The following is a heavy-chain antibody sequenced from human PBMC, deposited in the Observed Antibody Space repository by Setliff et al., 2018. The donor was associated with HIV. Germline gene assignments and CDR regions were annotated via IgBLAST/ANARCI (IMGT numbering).Heavy chain of an antibody. V-gene: IGHV1-18*01. D-gene: IGHD1-26*01. CDR3: ARARLQGIVTAVGPRDNCLDP. CDR1: GYTFTSYG. CDR2: ISTYTGNT. J-gene: IGHJ5*02. Sequence: GASVKVSCKASGYTFTSYGISWVRQAPGQGLEWMGWISTYTGNTDYAPRLLGRVTMTTDTSTSTAYLELRSLTSDDTAVYYCARARLQGIVTAVGPRDNCLDPWGQGTRVTVSS.